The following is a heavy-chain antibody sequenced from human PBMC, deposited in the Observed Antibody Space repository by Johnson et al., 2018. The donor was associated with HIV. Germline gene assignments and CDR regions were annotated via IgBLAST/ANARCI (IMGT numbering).Heavy chain of an antibody. CDR1: GFTFSSYD. J-gene: IGHJ3*02. V-gene: IGHV3-13*01. CDR2: ICTAGDT. Sequence: VQLVESGGGLVQPGGSLRLSCAASGFTFSSYDMHWVRQATGKGLEWVSAICTAGDTYYPGSVKGRFTISRDNSKNTLYLQMNSLRAEDTAVYYCARNLMRYNWNADAFDIWGQGTMVTVSS. D-gene: IGHD1-20*01. CDR3: ARNLMRYNWNADAFDI.